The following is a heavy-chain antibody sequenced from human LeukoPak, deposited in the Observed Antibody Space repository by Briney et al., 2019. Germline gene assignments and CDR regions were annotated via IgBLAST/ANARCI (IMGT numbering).Heavy chain of an antibody. J-gene: IGHJ4*02. CDR1: EFTFSSYG. V-gene: IGHV3-33*01. Sequence: PGGSLRLSCAGSEFTFSSYGMHWVRQAPGKGLEWVAVIWYDGSYKNYADSVKGRFAISRDNSINTLYLQMNSLRAEDTAVYYCAGVGGTHGFVDYWGKGTLVTVSS. CDR3: AGVGGTHGFVDY. D-gene: IGHD1-14*01. CDR2: IWYDGSYK.